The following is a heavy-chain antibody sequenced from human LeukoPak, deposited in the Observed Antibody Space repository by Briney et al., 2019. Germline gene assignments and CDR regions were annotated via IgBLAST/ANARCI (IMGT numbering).Heavy chain of an antibody. CDR1: GFSFGSYG. V-gene: IGHV3-21*01. D-gene: IGHD3-22*01. CDR3: AREGETYYYDSSGYPDY. Sequence: GGSLRLSCAASGFSFGSYGIHWVRQAPGKGLEWVSSISSSSSYIYYADSVKGRFTISRDNAKNSLYLQMNSLRAEDTAVYYCAREGETYYYDSSGYPDYWGQGTLVTVSS. J-gene: IGHJ4*02. CDR2: ISSSSSYI.